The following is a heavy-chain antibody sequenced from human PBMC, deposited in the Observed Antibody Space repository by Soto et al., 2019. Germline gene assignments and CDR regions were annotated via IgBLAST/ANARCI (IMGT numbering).Heavy chain of an antibody. D-gene: IGHD2-2*01. J-gene: IGHJ6*04. Sequence: GGSLRLSCAASTITFSNYDMSWVRQAPGKGLEWVSGISDSGASTYYADSVKGRFTISRDNSKNTMYLQMNSLRAEDTAVYYCAKDFWLLGYCSSTSCPDVWGKGTTVTVSS. CDR3: AKDFWLLGYCSSTSCPDV. CDR1: TITFSNYD. V-gene: IGHV3-23*01. CDR2: ISDSGAST.